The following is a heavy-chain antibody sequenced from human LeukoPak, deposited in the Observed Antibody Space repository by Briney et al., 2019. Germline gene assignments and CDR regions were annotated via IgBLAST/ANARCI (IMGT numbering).Heavy chain of an antibody. CDR3: ARDAGLIVAAGIDY. J-gene: IGHJ4*02. V-gene: IGHV3-33*01. CDR1: GFTFSSYG. Sequence: GGSLRLSCAASGFTFSSYGMHWVRQAPGKGLEWVAVIWYDGSNKHYADPVKGRFTISRDNSKNTLYLQMNSLRADDTAIYYCARDAGLIVAAGIDYWGQGTLVTVSS. CDR2: IWYDGSNK. D-gene: IGHD6-13*01.